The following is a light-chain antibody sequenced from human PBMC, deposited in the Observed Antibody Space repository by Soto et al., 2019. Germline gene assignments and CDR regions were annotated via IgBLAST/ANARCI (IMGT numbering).Light chain of an antibody. CDR1: QSLSSN. CDR2: ATS. V-gene: IGKV3-15*01. Sequence: EIVLTQSPATLYVSPGETATLSCRASQSLSSNVAWYQQRPRQAPRLLIYATSSRASDVPARFSGTGSGTEFTLTIASLQSEDFAIYYCQQSRTFAQGTKLEIK. CDR3: QQSRT. J-gene: IGKJ2*01.